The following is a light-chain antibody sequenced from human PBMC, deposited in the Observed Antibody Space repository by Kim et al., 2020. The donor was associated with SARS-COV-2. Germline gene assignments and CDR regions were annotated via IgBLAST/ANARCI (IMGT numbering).Light chain of an antibody. CDR1: QSVRGN. CDR2: GAS. CDR3: QQYNNWWT. V-gene: IGKV3-15*01. J-gene: IGKJ1*01. Sequence: EIVMTQSPATLSVSPGERATLSCRASQSVRGNLAWYQQKPGQPPRLLIYGASTRPTNIPARFGGSGSGTEFTLTISSLQSEDFAVYYCQQYNNWWTFGQGTKVDIK.